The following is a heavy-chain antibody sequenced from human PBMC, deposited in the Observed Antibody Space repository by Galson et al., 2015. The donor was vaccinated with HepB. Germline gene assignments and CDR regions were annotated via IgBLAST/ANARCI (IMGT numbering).Heavy chain of an antibody. Sequence: SVKVSCKASGYIFSNNYMHWVRQAPGQGLEWMGLINPSGGSTTYAQKFQGRVIMTRDTSTSTVFMELRGLRSEDTAVFYCARADASHELRFDFWGQGTLVTVSS. J-gene: IGHJ4*02. CDR3: ARADASHELRFDF. D-gene: IGHD2-2*01. CDR2: INPSGGST. V-gene: IGHV1-46*01. CDR1: GYIFSNNY.